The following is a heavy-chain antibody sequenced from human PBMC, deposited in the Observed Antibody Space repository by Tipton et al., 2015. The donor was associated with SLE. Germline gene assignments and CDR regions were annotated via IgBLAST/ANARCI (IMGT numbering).Heavy chain of an antibody. CDR1: GFIFDNYA. J-gene: IGHJ3*02. CDR3: ASGILTGYAAFDI. V-gene: IGHV3-23*03. CDR2: SYTGGGT. D-gene: IGHD3-9*01. Sequence: SLRLSCAASGFIFDNYAMNWVRQAPGKGLEWLSISYTGGGTYSADSVKGRFIISRNNSENTLYLQMNGLRAEDTAVYYCASGILTGYAAFDIWGPGTMVTVSS.